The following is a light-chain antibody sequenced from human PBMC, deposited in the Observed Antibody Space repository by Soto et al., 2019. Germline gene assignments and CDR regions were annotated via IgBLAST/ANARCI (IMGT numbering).Light chain of an antibody. CDR2: GNS. V-gene: IGLV1-40*01. CDR1: SSNIGAGYD. CDR3: QSYDSSCSGV. J-gene: IGLJ3*02. Sequence: QSVLTQPPSVSGAPGQRVTISCTGSSSNIGAGYDVHWYQQVPGTAPKLLIYGNSNRPSGVPDRFSGSKSGTSASLAITGLQAVDEADYYCQSYDSSCSGVFGGGTNLTVL.